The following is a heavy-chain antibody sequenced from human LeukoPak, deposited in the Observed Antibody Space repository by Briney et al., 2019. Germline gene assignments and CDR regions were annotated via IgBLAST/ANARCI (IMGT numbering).Heavy chain of an antibody. J-gene: IGHJ4*01. V-gene: IGHV4-4*07. CDR1: DASVTTYS. D-gene: IGHD3-10*01. CDR3: ARDHYGSGSYKAYFDY. CDR2: VYSSGAT. Sequence: PSKTLSLTCTVSDASVTTYSWSWLRQPAGKGLEWIGRVYSSGATKYNPSLKSRVTISADTSKNQFSLKLPSVTAADTAVYYCARDHYGSGSYKAYFDYWGHGIQVTVSS.